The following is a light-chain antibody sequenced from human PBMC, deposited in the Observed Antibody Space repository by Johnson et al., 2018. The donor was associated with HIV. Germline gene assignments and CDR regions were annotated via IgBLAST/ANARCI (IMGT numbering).Light chain of an antibody. CDR1: SSNIGNNY. J-gene: IGLJ1*01. CDR3: GTWDSSLGKV. V-gene: IGLV1-51*01. Sequence: QSLLTQPPSVSAAPGQKVTISCSGSSSNIGNNYVSWYQQLPGTAPKLLIYDNNKRPSGIPDRFSGSKSGTSATLGITGLQTGDEADYYCGTWDSSLGKVFGTGTKVTVL. CDR2: DNN.